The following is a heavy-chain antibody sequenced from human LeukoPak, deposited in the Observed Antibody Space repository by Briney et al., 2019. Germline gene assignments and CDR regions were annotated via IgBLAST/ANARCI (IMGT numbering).Heavy chain of an antibody. D-gene: IGHD2-21*02. Sequence: PSETLSLTCTVSGGSISSGGYSWSWIRQHPGKGLEWIGCIYYSGSTYYNPSLKSRVTISVDTSKNQFSLKLTSVTAADTAVYYCARDPWGLRIWGQGTMATVSS. CDR1: GGSISSGGYS. V-gene: IGHV4-31*03. CDR2: IYYSGST. J-gene: IGHJ3*02. CDR3: ARDPWGLRI.